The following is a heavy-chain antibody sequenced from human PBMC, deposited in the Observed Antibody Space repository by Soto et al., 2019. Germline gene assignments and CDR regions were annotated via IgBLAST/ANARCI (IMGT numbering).Heavy chain of an antibody. J-gene: IGHJ4*02. V-gene: IGHV3-23*01. CDR1: GFTFSSYV. CDR3: AKDPDYNSLTGYLHYFDY. CDR2: ISGRGSTT. Sequence: PGGSLRLSCAASGFTFSSYVVNWVRQAPGKGLEWVSSISGRGSTTYYADSVKGRFTISTDNSKNTLYLQMNNVRAEDTALYYCAKDPDYNSLTGYLHYFDYWGQGTLVTVSS. D-gene: IGHD3-9*01.